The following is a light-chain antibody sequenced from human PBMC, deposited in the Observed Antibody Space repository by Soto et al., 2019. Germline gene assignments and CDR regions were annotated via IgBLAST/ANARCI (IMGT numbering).Light chain of an antibody. V-gene: IGKV3-20*01. J-gene: IGKJ4*02. CDR1: QNVSNNY. CDR3: QQYGSSGT. Sequence: VFTLSPGSISICPDERTTLSSRASQNVSNNYLGYYQQKPGHATRLLIDGASNRGAGISDMFSGSCARTDFTLTISIQEADYVAVYYCQQYGSSGTFGGGTKVDIK. CDR2: GAS.